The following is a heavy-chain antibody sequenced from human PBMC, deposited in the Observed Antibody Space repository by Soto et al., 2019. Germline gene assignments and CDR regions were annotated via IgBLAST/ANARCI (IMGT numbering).Heavy chain of an antibody. CDR3: AREIMPLTNDWYFDL. J-gene: IGHJ2*01. D-gene: IGHD2-8*01. Sequence: QVQLQESGPGLVKPSETLSLTCTVSGGSISGGVHSWSWIRQPPGKGLEWIGPIFDSGSTYYNPSIKSRLTITVDTSKNQFSLRLSSVTAADTAVYYCAREIMPLTNDWYFDLWGRGTLVTVSS. V-gene: IGHV4-30-4*01. CDR1: GGSISGGVHS. CDR2: IFDSGST.